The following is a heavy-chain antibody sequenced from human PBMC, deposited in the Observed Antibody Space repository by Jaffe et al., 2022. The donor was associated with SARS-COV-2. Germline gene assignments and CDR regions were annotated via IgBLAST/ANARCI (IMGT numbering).Heavy chain of an antibody. D-gene: IGHD3-22*01. J-gene: IGHJ4*02. CDR2: IWYDGSNK. V-gene: IGHV3-33*01. Sequence: QVQLVESGGGVVQPGRSLRLSCAASGFTFSSYGMHWVRQAPGKGLEWVAVIWYDGSNKYYADSVKGRFTISRDNSKNTLYLQMNSLRAEDTAVYYCARESEYYYDSSGYSDGTQYYFDYWGQGTLVTVSS. CDR1: GFTFSSYG. CDR3: ARESEYYYDSSGYSDGTQYYFDY.